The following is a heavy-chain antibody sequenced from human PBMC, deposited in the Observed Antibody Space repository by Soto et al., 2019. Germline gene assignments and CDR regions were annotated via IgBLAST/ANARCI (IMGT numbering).Heavy chain of an antibody. CDR1: GFTFSSNS. V-gene: IGHV3-48*04. CDR3: ARANADAFDI. CDR2: ISSSSSTI. J-gene: IGHJ3*02. D-gene: IGHD7-27*01. Sequence: GGSLRLSCAASGFTFSSNSMNWVRQAPGKGREGVSYISSSSSTIYYADSVKGRFTISRDNAKNSLYLQMNSLRAEDTAVYYCARANADAFDIWGQGTMVTVSS.